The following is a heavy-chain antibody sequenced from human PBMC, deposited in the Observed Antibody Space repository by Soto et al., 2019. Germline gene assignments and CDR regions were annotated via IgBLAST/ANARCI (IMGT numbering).Heavy chain of an antibody. CDR3: ARVERANWGYKVARYFDY. CDR2: INHSGST. Sequence: SETLSLTCAVYGGSFGAYYWSWIRQPPGKGLEWIGEINHSGSTNYNPSLESRLTVSLDTSKNQFSLKLSSVTAADTAVYYCARVERANWGYKVARYFDYWGPGTLVTVSS. V-gene: IGHV4-34*01. D-gene: IGHD7-27*01. CDR1: GGSFGAYY. J-gene: IGHJ4*02.